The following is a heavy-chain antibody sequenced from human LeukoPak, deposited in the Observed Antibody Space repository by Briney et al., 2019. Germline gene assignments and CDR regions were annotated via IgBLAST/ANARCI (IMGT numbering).Heavy chain of an antibody. J-gene: IGHJ4*02. V-gene: IGHV3-30*04. Sequence: GGSLRLSCAASGFTFSSYAMHWVRQAPGKGLEWVAVISYDGSNKYYADSVKGRFTISRGNSKNTLYLQMNSLRAEDTAVYYCARGEGGKVQPFDYWGQGTLVTVSS. D-gene: IGHD4-23*01. CDR2: ISYDGSNK. CDR1: GFTFSSYA. CDR3: ARGEGGKVQPFDY.